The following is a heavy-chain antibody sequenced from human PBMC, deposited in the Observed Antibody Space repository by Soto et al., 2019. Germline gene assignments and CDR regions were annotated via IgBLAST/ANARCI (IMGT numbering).Heavy chain of an antibody. D-gene: IGHD5-18*01. CDR1: GYTFTSYA. Sequence: ASVKVSCKASGYTFTSYAMHWVRQAPGQRLEWMGWINAGNGNTKYSQKFQGRVTITRDTSASTAYMELSSLRSEDTAVYYCARGGYSYWGGYYGMDVWGQGTTVTVSS. CDR2: INAGNGNT. V-gene: IGHV1-3*01. J-gene: IGHJ6*02. CDR3: ARGGYSYWGGYYGMDV.